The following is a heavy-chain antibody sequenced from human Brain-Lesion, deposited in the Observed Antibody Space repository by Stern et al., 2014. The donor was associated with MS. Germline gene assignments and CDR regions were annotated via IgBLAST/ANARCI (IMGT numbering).Heavy chain of an antibody. CDR2: IYYSVTT. CDR3: ARDHFTTSLDV. V-gene: IGHV4-31*03. Sequence: QLQLQESGPGLVKPSQTLSLTCTVSGGSISSDNYYWTWIRQHPGKGLEWIGHIYYSVTTYYNPSLKSRVSITVDTSQNLFSLRLSSVTAADTAVYYCARDHFTTSLDVWGHGTTVTVSS. CDR1: GGSISSDNYY. D-gene: IGHD2-2*01. J-gene: IGHJ6*02.